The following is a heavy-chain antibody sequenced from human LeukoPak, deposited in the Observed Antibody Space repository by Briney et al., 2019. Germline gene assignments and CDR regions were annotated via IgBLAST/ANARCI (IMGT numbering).Heavy chain of an antibody. Sequence: SQTLSLTCTVSGGSISSGGYYWSWIRQHPGKGLEWIGYIYYSGSTYYNPSLKSRVTISVDASKNQFSLKLSSVTAADTAVYYCARDRYTVVSWYFDLWGRGTLVTVSS. CDR3: ARDRYTVVSWYFDL. CDR1: GGSISSGGYY. CDR2: IYYSGST. J-gene: IGHJ2*01. V-gene: IGHV4-31*03. D-gene: IGHD4-23*01.